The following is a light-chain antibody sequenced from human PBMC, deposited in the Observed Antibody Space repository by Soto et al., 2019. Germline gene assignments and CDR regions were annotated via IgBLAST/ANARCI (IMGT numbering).Light chain of an antibody. Sequence: MMMTQSPATLSVSPGERVTLSCRTSHSVNSHVAWYQQKPGQAPRLLLYGASSRATGIPARFSGSGSGTDFALTISSLQSEDFATYYCQQLNSFPISFGQGTRLEIK. CDR2: GAS. J-gene: IGKJ5*01. CDR3: QQLNSFPIS. CDR1: HSVNSH. V-gene: IGKV3D-15*01.